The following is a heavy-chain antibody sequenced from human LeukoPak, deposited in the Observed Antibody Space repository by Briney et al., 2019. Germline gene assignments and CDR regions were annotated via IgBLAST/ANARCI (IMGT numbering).Heavy chain of an antibody. CDR3: ASHITPTIAAAAFDP. CDR2: IIPIFGTA. CDR1: GGTFSSYA. Sequence: PWASVKVSCKASGGTFSSYAISWVRQAPGQGLEWMGGIIPIFGTANYAQKFQGRVTITADKSTSTAYMELSSLRSEDTAVYYCASHITPTIAAAAFDPWGQGTLVTVSS. V-gene: IGHV1-69*06. J-gene: IGHJ5*02. D-gene: IGHD6-13*01.